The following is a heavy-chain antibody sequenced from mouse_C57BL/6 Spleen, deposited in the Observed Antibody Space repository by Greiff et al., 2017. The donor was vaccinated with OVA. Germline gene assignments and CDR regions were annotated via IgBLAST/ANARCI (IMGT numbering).Heavy chain of an antibody. CDR2: INPSNGGT. D-gene: IGHD2-3*01. CDR1: GYTFTSYW. V-gene: IGHV1-53*01. J-gene: IGHJ3*01. Sequence: VQLQQSGTELVKPGASVKLSCKASGYTFTSYWMHWVKQRPGQGLEWIGNINPSNGGTNYNEKFKSKATLTVDKSSSTAYMQLSSLTSEDSAVYYCARSAYDGYYQAWFAYWGQGTLVTVSA. CDR3: ARSAYDGYYQAWFAY.